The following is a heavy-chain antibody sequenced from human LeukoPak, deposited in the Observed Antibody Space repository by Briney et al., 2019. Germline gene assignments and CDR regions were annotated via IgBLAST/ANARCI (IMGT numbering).Heavy chain of an antibody. V-gene: IGHV5-51*01. J-gene: IGHJ4*02. CDR3: ARSTGGTGPADY. CDR1: GYTFSSYW. CDR2: IYPGDSDT. Sequence: GESLKISCKVSGYTFSSYWIGWVRQMPGKGLEWMGIIYPGDSDTRYSPSFQGQVTISADKSINTAYLQWSSLNASDTAMYYCARSTGGTGPADYWGQGTLVTVSS. D-gene: IGHD2-8*02.